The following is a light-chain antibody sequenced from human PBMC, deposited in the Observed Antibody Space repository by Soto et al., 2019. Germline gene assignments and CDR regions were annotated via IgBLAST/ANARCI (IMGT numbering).Light chain of an antibody. CDR1: QSVTSSH. CDR3: QQYNNWPRT. J-gene: IGKJ1*01. Sequence: TQSPSFLSASIGDRVTITCRASQSVTSSHLAWYHQKPGQAPRLLIYGASTRATGIPARFSGSGSGTEFTLSINSLQSEDFAVYYCQQYNNWPRTFGQGTKV. V-gene: IGKV3-15*01. CDR2: GAS.